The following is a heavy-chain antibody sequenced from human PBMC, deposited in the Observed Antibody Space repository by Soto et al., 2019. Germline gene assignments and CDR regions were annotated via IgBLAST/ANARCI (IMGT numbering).Heavy chain of an antibody. J-gene: IGHJ4*02. Sequence: EVQLVESGGGLVKPGGSLRLSCAASGFTFSSYSMNWVRQAPGKGLEWVSSISSSSSYIYYADSLKGRFTISRDNAKNPLYLQMNSLRAEDTAVYYCARRIAVAGNLDYWGQGTLVTVSS. CDR1: GFTFSSYS. CDR3: ARRIAVAGNLDY. CDR2: ISSSSSYI. D-gene: IGHD6-19*01. V-gene: IGHV3-21*01.